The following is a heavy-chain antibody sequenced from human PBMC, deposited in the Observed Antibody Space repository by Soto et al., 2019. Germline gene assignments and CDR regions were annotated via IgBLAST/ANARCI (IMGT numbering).Heavy chain of an antibody. J-gene: IGHJ4*02. D-gene: IGHD3-10*01. V-gene: IGHV4-39*02. CDR3: AGRRAPGDNEDLTTYGSVPVDF. CDR1: GVSISSSDYF. Sequence: QLQLQESGPGLVKPSETLSLTCTVSGVSISSSDYFWGWIRQPPGKGLEWLGTISSTGSAYYNPSLKRRVAISIDTSHNHCSLKQTSVTATDTAVYYCAGRRAPGDNEDLTTYGSVPVDFWGQGTLVTVSS. CDR2: ISSTGSA.